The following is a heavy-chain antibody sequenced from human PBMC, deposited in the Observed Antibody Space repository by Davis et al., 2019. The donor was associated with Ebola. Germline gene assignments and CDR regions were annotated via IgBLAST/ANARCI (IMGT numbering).Heavy chain of an antibody. CDR2: IGTAGDT. CDR3: ARGASFLTYYDFWSGTGGGMDV. CDR1: GFTFSSYD. D-gene: IGHD3-3*01. J-gene: IGHJ6*02. Sequence: GESLKISCAASGFTFSSYDMHWVRQATGKGLEWVSAIGTAGDTYYPGSVKGRFTISRENAKNSLYLQMNSLRAEDTAVYYCARGASFLTYYDFWSGTGGGMDVWGQGTTVTVSS. V-gene: IGHV3-13*01.